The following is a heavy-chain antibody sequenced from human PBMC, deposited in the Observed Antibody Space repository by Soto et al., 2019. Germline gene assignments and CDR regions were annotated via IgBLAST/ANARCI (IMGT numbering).Heavy chain of an antibody. V-gene: IGHV4-31*03. CDR2: IYYSGST. CDR3: ARDGAYSGSYNAGFDI. CDR1: GGSISSGGYY. J-gene: IGHJ3*02. D-gene: IGHD1-26*01. Sequence: PSETLSLTCTVSGGSISSGGYYWSWIRQHPGKGLEWIGYIYYSGSTYYNPSLKSRVTISVDTSKNQFSLKLSSVTAADTAVYYCARDGAYSGSYNAGFDIWGQGTMVTVSS.